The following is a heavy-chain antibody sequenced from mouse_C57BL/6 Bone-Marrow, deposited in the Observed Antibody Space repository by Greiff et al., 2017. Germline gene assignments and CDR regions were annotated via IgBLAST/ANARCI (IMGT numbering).Heavy chain of an antibody. V-gene: IGHV1-26*01. Sequence: EVQLQQSGPELVKPGASVKISCKASGYTFTDYYMNWVKQSHGKSLEWIGDINPNNGGTSYNQKFKGKATLTVDKSSSTAYMELRSLTSEDSAVYYCATVVATRGAIDYWGQGTSVTVSS. CDR3: ATVVATRGAIDY. D-gene: IGHD1-1*01. CDR2: INPNNGGT. CDR1: GYTFTDYY. J-gene: IGHJ4*01.